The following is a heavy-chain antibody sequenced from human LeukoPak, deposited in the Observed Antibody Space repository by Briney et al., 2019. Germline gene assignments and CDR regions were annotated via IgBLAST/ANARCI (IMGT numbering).Heavy chain of an antibody. J-gene: IGHJ4*02. CDR2: ISADGGST. Sequence: PGGSLRLSCAASGFTFSSYAMNWVRQAPGKGLEWVSSISADGGSTNYADSVRGRFTISGDNSKNTLYLQMNSLRAEDTAVYFCAKDIVLIPAAYFDCWGQGTLVTVSS. V-gene: IGHV3-23*01. D-gene: IGHD2-2*01. CDR3: AKDIVLIPAAYFDC. CDR1: GFTFSSYA.